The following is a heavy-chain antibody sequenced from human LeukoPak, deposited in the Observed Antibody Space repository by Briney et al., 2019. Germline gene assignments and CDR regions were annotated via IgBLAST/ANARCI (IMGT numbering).Heavy chain of an antibody. J-gene: IGHJ4*02. V-gene: IGHV3-30*04. CDR1: GFTFSSSA. D-gene: IGHD4/OR15-4a*01. CDR3: ARDLDPDYGASGYFDY. Sequence: GGSLRLSCAASGFTFSSSAMNWVRQAPGKGLEWVAVISYDGSDKYYADSVKGRFTISRDNSKNTLYLQMNSLRRGDTAVYYCARDLDPDYGASGYFDYWGQGTLVTVSS. CDR2: ISYDGSDK.